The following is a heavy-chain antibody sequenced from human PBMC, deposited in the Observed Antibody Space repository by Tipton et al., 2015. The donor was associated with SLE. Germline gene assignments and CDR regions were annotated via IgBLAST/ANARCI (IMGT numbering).Heavy chain of an antibody. Sequence: QSGPEVKKPGSSVKVSCKTSGDTFSSHPISWVRQAPGQGLEWMAGVIPIAGTANYAQKFQGRVTITADESTSTAYMELSSLTSEDTAVYYCARDHNFDFWSDYYTSHRYYGMDVWGQGTTVTVSS. CDR3: ARDHNFDFWSDYYTSHRYYGMDV. V-gene: IGHV1-69*01. D-gene: IGHD3-3*01. J-gene: IGHJ6*02. CDR1: GDTFSSHP. CDR2: VIPIAGTA.